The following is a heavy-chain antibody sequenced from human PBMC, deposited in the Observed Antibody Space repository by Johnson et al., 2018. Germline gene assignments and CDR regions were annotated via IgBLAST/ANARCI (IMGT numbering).Heavy chain of an antibody. D-gene: IGHD3-3*01. V-gene: IGHV6-1*01. J-gene: IGHJ6*02. CDR2: TYYRSKWYN. CDR3: AVVTIFGPSCYYYGMDV. Sequence: QVQLQESGPGLVKPSQTLSLTCAISGDSVSSNSAAWNWIRQSPSRGLEWLGRTYYRSKWYNDYAVSVKSRITINPDTSKNQFSLQLNSVTPEDTAVYYCAVVTIFGPSCYYYGMDVWGQGTTVTVSS. CDR1: GDSVSSNSAA.